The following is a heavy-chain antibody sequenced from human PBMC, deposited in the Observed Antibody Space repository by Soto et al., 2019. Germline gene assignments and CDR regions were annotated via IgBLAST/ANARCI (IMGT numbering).Heavy chain of an antibody. J-gene: IGHJ4*02. D-gene: IGHD3-3*01. CDR3: TRGPVLRFLEWFTYDRPFDY. CDR2: IRSKAYGGTT. CDR1: GFTFGDYA. Sequence: GGSLRLSCTASGFTFGDYAMSWFRQAPGKGLEWVGFIRSKAYGGTTEYAASVKGRFTISRDDSKSIAYLQMNSLKTEDTAVYYCTRGPVLRFLEWFTYDRPFDYWGQGTLVTVSS. V-gene: IGHV3-49*03.